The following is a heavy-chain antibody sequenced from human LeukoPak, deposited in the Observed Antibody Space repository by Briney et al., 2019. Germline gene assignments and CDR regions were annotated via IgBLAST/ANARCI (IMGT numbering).Heavy chain of an antibody. CDR3: AKGESFNVLLWFGNYMDV. CDR1: GYTLTELS. Sequence: ASVKVSCKVSGYTLTELSVHWVRQAPGKGLEWMGNFDPKDGDTIYAQRFQGRVTMTEDTSTHTAYMELSSLRSEDTAVYYCAKGESFNVLLWFGNYMDVWGKGTTVTVSS. V-gene: IGHV1-24*01. J-gene: IGHJ6*03. CDR2: FDPKDGDT. D-gene: IGHD3-10*01.